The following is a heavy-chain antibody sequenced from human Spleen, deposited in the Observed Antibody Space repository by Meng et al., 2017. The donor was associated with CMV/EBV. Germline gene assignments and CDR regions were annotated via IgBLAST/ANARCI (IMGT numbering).Heavy chain of an antibody. V-gene: IGHV3-30*04. CDR1: GLTFSSYA. CDR3: AGYCSSTSCYWPDY. J-gene: IGHJ4*02. CDR2: ISYDGSNK. Sequence: ASGLTFSSYAMHWVSQAPGKGLEWVAVISYDGSNKYYADSVKGRFTISRDNSKNTLYLQMNSLRAEDTAVYYCAGYCSSTSCYWPDYWGQGTLVTVSS. D-gene: IGHD2-2*01.